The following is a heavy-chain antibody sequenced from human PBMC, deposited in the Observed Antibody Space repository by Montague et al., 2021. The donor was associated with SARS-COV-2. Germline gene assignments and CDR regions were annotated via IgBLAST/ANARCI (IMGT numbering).Heavy chain of an antibody. CDR2: IYYSGST. J-gene: IGHJ3*02. CDR1: GGSISSSSYY. CDR3: AGKSITMVQGVIMGAFDI. Sequence: SETLSLTCTVSGGSISSSSYYWGWIRQPPGKGLEWIGSIYYSGSTYYNPSLKSRVTISVDTSKNQFFLKLSSVTAADAAVYYCAGKSITMVQGVIMGAFDIWGQGTMVTVSS. D-gene: IGHD3-10*01. V-gene: IGHV4-39*07.